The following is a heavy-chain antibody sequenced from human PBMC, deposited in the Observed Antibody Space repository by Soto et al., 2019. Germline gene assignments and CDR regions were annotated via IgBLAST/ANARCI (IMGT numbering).Heavy chain of an antibody. V-gene: IGHV4-31*03. Sequence: PSETLSLTCTVSGGSISSGGYYWSWIRQHPGKGLEWIGYIYYSGSTYYNPSLKSRVTISVDTSKNQFSLKLSSVTAADTAVYYCARAQYYDFWSGYPPSTGTPFDYWGQGTRVTVAS. CDR1: GGSISSGGYY. CDR2: IYYSGST. CDR3: ARAQYYDFWSGYPPSTGTPFDY. J-gene: IGHJ4*02. D-gene: IGHD3-3*01.